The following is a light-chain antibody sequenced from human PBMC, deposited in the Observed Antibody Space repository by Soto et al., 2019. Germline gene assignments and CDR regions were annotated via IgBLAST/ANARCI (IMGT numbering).Light chain of an antibody. CDR1: QDIGVY. CDR3: QKFNTAPLT. V-gene: IGKV1-27*01. J-gene: IGKJ5*01. CDR2: SAS. Sequence: DIPMTQSPSSLSASVGDRVTITCRASQDIGVYLAWYQQKPGKVPKLLIYSASTLQSGVPSRFSGSGSGTDFTLTISSLQPEDVATYYCQKFNTAPLTFGQGTRLEIK.